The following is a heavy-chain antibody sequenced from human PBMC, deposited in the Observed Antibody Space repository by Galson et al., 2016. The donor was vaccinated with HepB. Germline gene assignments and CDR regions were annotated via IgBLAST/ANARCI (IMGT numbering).Heavy chain of an antibody. V-gene: IGHV3-9*01. J-gene: IGHJ6*02. CDR1: GFTFDDYA. Sequence: SLRLSCEASGFTFDDYAMHWVRQAPGKGLEWVSGISRNSGTIGYADSVKGRFTMSRDNAKNFLYLQMNSLSTEDTALYYCAKGLRFSYYYGMDVWGQGTTVTVSS. CDR3: AKGLRFSYYYGMDV. D-gene: IGHD5-12*01. CDR2: ISRNSGTI.